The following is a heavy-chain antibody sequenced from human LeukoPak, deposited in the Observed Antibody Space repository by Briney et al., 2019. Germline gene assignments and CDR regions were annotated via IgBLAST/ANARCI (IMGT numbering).Heavy chain of an antibody. CDR1: GGSISSSSYS. CDR2: LYYSGST. D-gene: IGHD5-24*01. CDR3: ARLFSTGRWDY. Sequence: PSETLSLTCTVSGGSISSSSYSWSWIRQPPGKGLEWIGSLYYSGSTDYNPSLKSRVTISIDTSKNQLSLKLSSVTAADTAVYYCARLFSTGRWDYWGQGALVTVSS. V-gene: IGHV4-61*05. J-gene: IGHJ4*02.